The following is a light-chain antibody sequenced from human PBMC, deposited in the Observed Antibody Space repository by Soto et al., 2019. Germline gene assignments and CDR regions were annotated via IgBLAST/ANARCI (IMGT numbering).Light chain of an antibody. CDR3: QPYSSTPCT. CDR1: QSVLYSSNNKNY. Sequence: DIVMTQSPDSLAVSLGERATINCKSSQSVLYSSNNKNYLAWYQQKPGQPPKLLIYWASTRESGVPDRFSGSGSGTDFTIPISSLQAADVAVYCCQPYSSTPCTFGQGTKVEIK. J-gene: IGKJ1*01. CDR2: WAS. V-gene: IGKV4-1*01.